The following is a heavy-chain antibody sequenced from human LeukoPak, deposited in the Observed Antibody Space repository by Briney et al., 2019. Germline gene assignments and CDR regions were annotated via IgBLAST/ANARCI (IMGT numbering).Heavy chain of an antibody. D-gene: IGHD6-13*01. CDR1: GGSLSTYY. V-gene: IGHV4-59*01. Sequence: SSETLSLTCTVSGGSLSTYYWSWIRQPPGKGLERIGYNYYSGSTNYKPSLKSRVTISVDTSKNQFSLKLNSVTAADTAVYYCAGAATAYQTPQHWGQGTLVTVSS. CDR2: NYYSGST. CDR3: AGAATAYQTPQH. J-gene: IGHJ1*01.